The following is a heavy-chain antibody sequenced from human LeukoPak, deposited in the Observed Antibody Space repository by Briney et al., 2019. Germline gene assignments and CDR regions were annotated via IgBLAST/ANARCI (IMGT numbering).Heavy chain of an antibody. CDR3: ARDNMLMNFDY. Sequence: PGGSLRLSCAASGFTFSSYGMHWVRQAPGKGLEGVAVIWYDGSNKYYADSVKGRFTISRDNSKNTLYLQMNRLRAEDTAVYYCARDNMLMNFDYWGQGTLVTVSS. CDR2: IWYDGSNK. D-gene: IGHD2-8*01. CDR1: GFTFSSYG. J-gene: IGHJ4*02. V-gene: IGHV3-33*01.